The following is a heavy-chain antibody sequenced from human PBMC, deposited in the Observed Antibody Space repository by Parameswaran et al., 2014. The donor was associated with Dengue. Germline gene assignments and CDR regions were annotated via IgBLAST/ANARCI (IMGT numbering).Heavy chain of an antibody. V-gene: IGHV4-34*01. J-gene: IGHJ6*02. Sequence: VRQAPGKGLEWIGEINHSGSTNYNPSLKSRVTISVDTSKNQFSLKLSSVTAADTAVYYCASLNNYYYYGMDVWGQGTTVTVSS. CDR2: INHSGST. CDR3: ASLNNYYYYGMDV.